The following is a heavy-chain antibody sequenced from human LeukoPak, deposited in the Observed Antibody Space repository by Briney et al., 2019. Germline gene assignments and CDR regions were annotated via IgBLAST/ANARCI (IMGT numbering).Heavy chain of an antibody. V-gene: IGHV3-23*01. D-gene: IGHD2/OR15-2a*01. CDR3: AKQYLDAN. J-gene: IGHJ4*02. CDR1: GFTFSNYA. Sequence: GGSLSLSCEVSGFTFSNYAMNWVRQARWKGLEWVSSISESGDTTDYADSVKGRFTISRDNSKKTLYLQMNSLRAEDTAVYYCAKQYLDANWGQGTLVTVSS. CDR2: ISESGDTT.